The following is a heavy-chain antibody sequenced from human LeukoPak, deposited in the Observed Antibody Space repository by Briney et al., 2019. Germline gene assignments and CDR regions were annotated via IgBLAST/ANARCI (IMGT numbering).Heavy chain of an antibody. J-gene: IGHJ4*02. V-gene: IGHV4-4*07. CDR2: IYTSGST. Sequence: SETLSLTCTVSGGPISSYYWSWIRQPAGNGLEWIGRIYTSGSTNYNPSLKSRVTMSVDTSKNQFSLKQSSVTAADTAVYYCARDRGRRAFDYWGQGTLVTVSS. CDR1: GGPISSYY. D-gene: IGHD3-10*01. CDR3: ARDRGRRAFDY.